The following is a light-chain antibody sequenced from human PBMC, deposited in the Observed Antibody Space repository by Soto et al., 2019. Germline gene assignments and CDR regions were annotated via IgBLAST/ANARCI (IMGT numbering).Light chain of an antibody. J-gene: IGKJ1*01. V-gene: IGKV3-20*01. CDR1: QSVSSIY. Sequence: EIVLTQSPGTLSLSPGERATLSCRASQSVSSIYLAWYQHKPGEAPRLLIYGASSRATGIPDRFSGGGSGTDFTLTISRLEPEDFAVYYCQQYGSSSWTFGRGTTVEIK. CDR2: GAS. CDR3: QQYGSSSWT.